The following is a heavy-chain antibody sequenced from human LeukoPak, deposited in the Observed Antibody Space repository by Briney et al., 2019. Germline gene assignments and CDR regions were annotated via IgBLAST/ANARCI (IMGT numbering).Heavy chain of an antibody. J-gene: IGHJ6*03. CDR2: IYTSGST. CDR3: ARWYDFWPYYYMDV. D-gene: IGHD3-3*01. Sequence: SQTLSLTCTVSGGSISSDSYYWSWIRQPAGKGLEWIGRIYTSGSTNYNPSLKSRVTISVDTSKNQFSLKLSSVTAADTAVYYCARWYDFWPYYYMDVWGKGTTVTVSS. V-gene: IGHV4-61*02. CDR1: GGSISSDSYY.